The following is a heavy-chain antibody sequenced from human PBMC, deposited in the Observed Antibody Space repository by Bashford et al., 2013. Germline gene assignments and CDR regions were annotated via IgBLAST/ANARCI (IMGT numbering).Heavy chain of an antibody. V-gene: IGHV3-30*18. J-gene: IGHJ6*02. CDR2: YHMMEVI. Sequence: VRQAPGKGWSWWQLYHMMEVINTMQTPSKGRFTISRDNSKNTLYLQMNSLRAEDTAVYYCAKVIRFLEWLSGGMDVWGQGTTVTVSS. D-gene: IGHD3-3*01. CDR3: AKVIRFLEWLSGGMDV.